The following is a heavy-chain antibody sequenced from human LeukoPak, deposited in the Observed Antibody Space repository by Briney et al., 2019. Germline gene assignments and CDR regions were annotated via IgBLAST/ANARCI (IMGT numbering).Heavy chain of an antibody. V-gene: IGHV4-31*03. CDR3: AGQNVPTPHDY. CDR2: IYYSGST. D-gene: IGHD2-2*01. J-gene: IGHJ4*02. CDR1: GYSINSGGYY. Sequence: SETLSLTCTVSGYSINSGGYYWSWIHHHPGKGLEWIGYIYYSGSTYYNPSLESRVTISIDTSKNQFSLKLSSVTAADTAVYYCAGQNVPTPHDYWGQGTQVTVSS.